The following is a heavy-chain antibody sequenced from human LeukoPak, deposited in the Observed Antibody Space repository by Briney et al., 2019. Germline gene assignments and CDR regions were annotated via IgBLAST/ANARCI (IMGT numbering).Heavy chain of an antibody. J-gene: IGHJ4*02. Sequence: GGSLRLSCAASGFTFSSYAMSWVRQAPGKGLEWVSAISGSGGSTYYADSVKGRFTISRDNSKNTLYLQMNSLRAEDTAVYYCASLDYDFWSGYPYYFDYWGQGTLVTVSS. CDR2: ISGSGGST. V-gene: IGHV3-23*01. CDR3: ASLDYDFWSGYPYYFDY. D-gene: IGHD3-3*01. CDR1: GFTFSSYA.